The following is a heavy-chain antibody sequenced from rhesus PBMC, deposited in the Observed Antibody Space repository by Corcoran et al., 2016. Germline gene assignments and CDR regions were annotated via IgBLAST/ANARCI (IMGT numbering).Heavy chain of an antibody. CDR1: GGPITDSLY. CDR3: AGWWSVAVALDY. J-gene: IGHJ4*01. CDR2: IYGNFPGT. D-gene: IGHD6-31*01. Sequence: QVQLQESGPGLVKPSETLSLTCAVPGGPITDSLYWTGIRQSPGKGLEGIGNIYGNFPGTYYNPSLTSRFTISKDASKNQFSLKLSSVTAADTAVYYCAGWWSVAVALDYWGQGVLVTVSS. V-gene: IGHV4S9*01.